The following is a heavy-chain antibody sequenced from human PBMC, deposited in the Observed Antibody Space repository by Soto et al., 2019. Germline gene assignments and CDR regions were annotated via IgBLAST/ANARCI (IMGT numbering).Heavy chain of an antibody. CDR3: TTRGNYYYYYGIDA. V-gene: IGHV3-15*01. D-gene: IGHD3-10*01. CDR2: ISSRVHGATA. Sequence: GGSLRLSCAAAGFSFSHAWMTWVRQAPGKGLEWVGHISSRVHGATADYAAPVKGRFTISRDDSESTLYLEMNSLKTEDTGIYYCTTRGNYYYYYGIDAWGQGTTVTVSS. CDR1: GFSFSHAW. J-gene: IGHJ6*02.